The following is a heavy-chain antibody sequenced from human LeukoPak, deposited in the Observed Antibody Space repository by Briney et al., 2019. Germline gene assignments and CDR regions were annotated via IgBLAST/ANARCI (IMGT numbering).Heavy chain of an antibody. CDR2: INHSGST. CDR1: GGSFSGYY. CDR3: ARARIFGVDPWLWTAAYYFDY. D-gene: IGHD3-3*01. J-gene: IGHJ4*02. Sequence: SETLSLTCAVYGGSFSGYYWSWVRQPPGKGLEWVGEINHSGSTNYNPSPKSRVSISVDTSKNQFSLKLSSVSAADPAVYYCARARIFGVDPWLWTAAYYFDYWGQGTLVTVSS. V-gene: IGHV4-34*01.